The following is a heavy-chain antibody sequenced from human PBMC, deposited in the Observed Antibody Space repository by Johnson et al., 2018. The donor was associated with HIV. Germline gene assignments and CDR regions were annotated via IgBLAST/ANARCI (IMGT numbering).Heavy chain of an antibody. CDR1: GFTFSSYG. CDR3: ARRQPTRDLFALDDGFDI. CDR2: VNREGSST. V-gene: IGHV3-74*02. D-gene: IGHD2-21*02. J-gene: IGHJ3*02. Sequence: VQLVESGGGVVQPGGSLRLSCAASGFTFSSYGMSWVRQAPGKGLVWVSRVNREGSSTDSADSVKGRFTISRYNAKNSLYLKMISLRAEDTAMYYCARRQPTRDLFALDDGFDIWGQGTMVTVS.